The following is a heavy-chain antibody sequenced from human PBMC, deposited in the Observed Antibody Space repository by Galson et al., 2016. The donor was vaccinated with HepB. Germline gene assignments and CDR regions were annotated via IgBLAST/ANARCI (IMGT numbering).Heavy chain of an antibody. V-gene: IGHV2-5*02. CDR2: IYWDDDK. CDR3: AHSLLDCTGTYGQGVGVNLFDA. D-gene: IGHD2-8*02. Sequence: PALVKPTQTLTLTCTFSGFSLRTSGVGVGWIRQPPGKALEWLALIYWDDDKRYSPSLKSRLTITKDTSKNQVVLTMTTMNPVDTATYYIAHSLLDCTGTYGQGVGVNLFDAWGQGTLVTGSS. CDR1: GFSLRTSGVG. J-gene: IGHJ5*02.